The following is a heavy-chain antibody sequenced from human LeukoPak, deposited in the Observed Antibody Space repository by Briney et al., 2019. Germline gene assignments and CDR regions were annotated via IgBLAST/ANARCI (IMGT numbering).Heavy chain of an antibody. CDR2: ISGSGGST. CDR3: AKAEGVVDHLFDY. V-gene: IGHV3-23*01. CDR1: GFTFSSYA. Sequence: GGSLRLSCAAPGFTFSSYAMSWVRQAPGKGLEWVSAISGSGGSTYYADSVKGRFTISRDNSKNTLYLQMNSLRAEDTAVYYCAKAEGVVDHLFDYRGQGTLVTVSS. J-gene: IGHJ4*02. D-gene: IGHD3-3*01.